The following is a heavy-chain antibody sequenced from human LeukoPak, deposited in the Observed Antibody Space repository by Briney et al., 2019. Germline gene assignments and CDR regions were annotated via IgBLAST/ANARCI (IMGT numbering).Heavy chain of an antibody. Sequence: GGSLRLSCAASGFTFSSYAMTWVRQAPGKGLEWVSLISGSGDSALSADSMRGRFTISRDNSKNTLYLQMDTLRAEDTAVYYCAKALGANCGAGCSSRYFDCWGQGTLVTVSS. CDR2: ISGSGDSA. V-gene: IGHV3-23*01. CDR1: GFTFSSYA. J-gene: IGHJ4*02. D-gene: IGHD2-21*02. CDR3: AKALGANCGAGCSSRYFDC.